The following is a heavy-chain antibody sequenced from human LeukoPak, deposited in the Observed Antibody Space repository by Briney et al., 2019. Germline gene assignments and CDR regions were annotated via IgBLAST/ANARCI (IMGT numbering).Heavy chain of an antibody. CDR2: IKQDESEK. CDR3: AELGITMIGGV. D-gene: IGHD3-10*02. CDR1: GFTLSSDW. V-gene: IGHV3-7*01. Sequence: PGGSLRLSCAASGFTLSSDWMSWVRQAPGKGLEWVATIKQDESEKYYMDSVKGRFTISRDNAKNSLYLQMNSLRAEDTAVYYCAELGITMIGGVWGKGTTVTISS. J-gene: IGHJ6*04.